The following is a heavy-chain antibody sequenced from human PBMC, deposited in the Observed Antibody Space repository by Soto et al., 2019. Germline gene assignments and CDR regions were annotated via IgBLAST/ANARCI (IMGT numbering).Heavy chain of an antibody. CDR3: ARDSRNYYYYMDV. J-gene: IGHJ6*03. CDR1: GFTFSSYN. CDR2: ISLSSSTI. V-gene: IGHV3-48*01. Sequence: EVQLVESGGGLVQPGGSLRLSCAASGFTFSSYNMNWVRQAPGKGLEWISDISLSSSTIFYADSVKGRFTISGDNAKNSLYLQMHSLRAEDTAVYYCARDSRNYYYYMDVWGKGTTVTVSS.